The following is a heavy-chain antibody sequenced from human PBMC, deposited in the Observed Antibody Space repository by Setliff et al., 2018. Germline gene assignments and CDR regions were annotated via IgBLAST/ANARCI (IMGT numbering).Heavy chain of an antibody. J-gene: IGHJ4*02. CDR3: ARGGTLRYFDY. V-gene: IGHV4-59*01. CDR2: VYYSGTA. CDR1: GGSFTPYY. D-gene: IGHD5-12*01. Sequence: TSETLSLTCTVSGGSFTPYYWSWIRQPPGKGLEWIGYVYYSGTAYYNPSLKSRVTVIVDTSKNQFSLRLSSVTAADTAVYYCARGGTLRYFDYWGQGTPVTVSS.